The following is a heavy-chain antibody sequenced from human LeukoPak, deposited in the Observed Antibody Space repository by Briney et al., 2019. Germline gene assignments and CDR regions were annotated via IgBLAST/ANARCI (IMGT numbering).Heavy chain of an antibody. J-gene: IGHJ6*03. CDR1: GGTFSSYA. V-gene: IGHV1-69*13. CDR3: ARRTIAARPRERYYYYYYMDV. CDR2: IIPIFGTA. D-gene: IGHD6-6*01. Sequence: SVKVSCKASGGTFSSYAISWVRQAPGQGLEWMGGIIPIFGTANYAQKFQGRVTITADESTSTAYMELSSLRSEDTAVYYCARRTIAARPRERYYYYYYMDVWGKGTTVTVSS.